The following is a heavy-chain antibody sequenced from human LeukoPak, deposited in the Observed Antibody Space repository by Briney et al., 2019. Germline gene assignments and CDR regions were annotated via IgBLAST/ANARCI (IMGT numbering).Heavy chain of an antibody. CDR3: ARFPTRLVYAFDI. D-gene: IGHD6-6*01. J-gene: IGHJ3*02. CDR2: INHSGST. Sequence: SETLSLTCVVYGGSFSGYYWSWIRQPPGKGLEWIGEINHSGSTNYNPSLKSRVTISVDTSKNQFSLNLSSVTAADTAIYYCARFPTRLVYAFDIWGQGTMVTVSS. V-gene: IGHV4-34*01. CDR1: GGSFSGYY.